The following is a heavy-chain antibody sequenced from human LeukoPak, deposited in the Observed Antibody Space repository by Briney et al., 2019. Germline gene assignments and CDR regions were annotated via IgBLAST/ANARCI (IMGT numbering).Heavy chain of an antibody. D-gene: IGHD6-19*01. J-gene: IGHJ4*02. Sequence: PGTSLRLSCAASGFTFSSYWMSWVRQAPGKGMEWVANIKEDGGDKYYVTSVKGRFTISRDNAKNSLYLQMGSLRAEDTAVYYCASPPSTSAWSISVDDWGQGTLVTV. CDR1: GFTFSSYW. V-gene: IGHV3-7*02. CDR2: IKEDGGDK. CDR3: ASPPSTSAWSISVDD.